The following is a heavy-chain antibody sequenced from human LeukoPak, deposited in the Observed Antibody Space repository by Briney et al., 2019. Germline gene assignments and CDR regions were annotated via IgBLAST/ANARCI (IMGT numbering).Heavy chain of an antibody. CDR3: ATGYSSGWYGAKFDN. Sequence: PGMSLRLSCAASGFTFSSSGMHWVRQAPGKGLEWVAVISYDGSNKYYADSVKGRFTISRDNSKNTLYLQVNSLRAEDTAVYYCATGYSSGWYGAKFDNWGQGTLSPSPQ. D-gene: IGHD6-19*01. CDR2: ISYDGSNK. V-gene: IGHV3-30*03. J-gene: IGHJ4*02. CDR1: GFTFSSSG.